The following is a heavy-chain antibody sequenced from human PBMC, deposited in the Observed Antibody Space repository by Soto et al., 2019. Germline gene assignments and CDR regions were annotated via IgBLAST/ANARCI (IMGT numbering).Heavy chain of an antibody. D-gene: IGHD3-22*01. CDR1: GFSLSTSGVG. J-gene: IGHJ3*02. CDR3: ARATHNYYDSSDYAFDI. CDR2: IYWDDDK. Sequence: QITLKESGPTLVKPTQTLTLTCTFSGFSLSTSGVGVGWIRQPPGKALEWLALIYWDDDKRYSPSLKSRLTITTDTSKHQVVLTMTNMDPVDTSTYYFARATHNYYDSSDYAFDIWGQGTMVTVSS. V-gene: IGHV2-5*02.